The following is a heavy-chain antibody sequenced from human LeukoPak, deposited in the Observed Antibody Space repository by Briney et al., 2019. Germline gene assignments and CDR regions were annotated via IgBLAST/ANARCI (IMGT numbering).Heavy chain of an antibody. V-gene: IGHV3-73*01. CDR1: GFTFSGSA. CDR2: IRSKANSYAT. Sequence: GGSLRLSCAASGFTFSGSAMHWVRQASGKGLEWVGRIRSKANSYATAYAASVKGRFTISRDDSKNTAYLQMNSLKTGDTAVYYCTTTTVTTGWGQGTLVTVSS. J-gene: IGHJ4*02. CDR3: TTTTVTTG. D-gene: IGHD4-17*01.